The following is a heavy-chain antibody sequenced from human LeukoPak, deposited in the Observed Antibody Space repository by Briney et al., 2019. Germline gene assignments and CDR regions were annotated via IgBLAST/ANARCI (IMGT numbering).Heavy chain of an antibody. Sequence: ASVKVSCKVSGYTLTELSMHWVRQAPGKGLEWMGGFDPEDGETIYAQKFQGRVTMTEDTSTDTAYMELSSLRSEDTAVYYCARAATRRDAFDIWGQGTMVTVSS. V-gene: IGHV1-24*01. J-gene: IGHJ3*02. CDR2: FDPEDGET. D-gene: IGHD6-25*01. CDR1: GYTLTELS. CDR3: ARAATRRDAFDI.